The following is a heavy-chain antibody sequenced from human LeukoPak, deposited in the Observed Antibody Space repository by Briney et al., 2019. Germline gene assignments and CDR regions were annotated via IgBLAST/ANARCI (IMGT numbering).Heavy chain of an antibody. CDR1: GFTFSIYD. V-gene: IGHV3-23*01. CDR3: AKLGKGVPLEY. Sequence: PGGSLRLSCVASGFTFSIYDMNWVRQAPGKGLEWVSTITLRGDKIHYADSVKGRFTVSRDNSKNTLFLQMNSLRAEDTARYYCAKLGKGVPLEYWGQGTLVSVSS. CDR2: ITLRGDKI. J-gene: IGHJ4*02. D-gene: IGHD3-10*01.